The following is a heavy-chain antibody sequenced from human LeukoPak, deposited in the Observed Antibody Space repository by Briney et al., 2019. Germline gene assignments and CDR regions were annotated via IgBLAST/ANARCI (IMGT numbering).Heavy chain of an antibody. V-gene: IGHV3-23*01. J-gene: IGHJ4*02. CDR1: GFTFSSYA. CDR3: AKRSLLWFGELPSYYFDY. D-gene: IGHD3-10*01. CDR2: ISGSGGST. Sequence: GGSLRLSCAASGFTFSSYAMSWVRQAPGKGLEWVSAISGSGGSTYYADSVKGRFTISRDNSKNTLYLQMNSLRAEDTAVYYCAKRSLLWFGELPSYYFDYWGQGTLVTVSS.